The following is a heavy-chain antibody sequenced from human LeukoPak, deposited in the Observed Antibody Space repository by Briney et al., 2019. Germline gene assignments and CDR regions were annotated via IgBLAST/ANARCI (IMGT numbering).Heavy chain of an antibody. CDR3: ARGRYCSSTSCWHYYGMDV. Sequence: GASVKVSCKASGGTFSSYAISWVRQAPGQGLEWTGGIIPIFGTANYAQKFQGRVTITADESTSTAYMELSSLRSEDTAVYYCARGRYCSSTSCWHYYGMDVWGQGTTVTVSS. D-gene: IGHD2-2*01. CDR2: IIPIFGTA. J-gene: IGHJ6*02. CDR1: GGTFSSYA. V-gene: IGHV1-69*13.